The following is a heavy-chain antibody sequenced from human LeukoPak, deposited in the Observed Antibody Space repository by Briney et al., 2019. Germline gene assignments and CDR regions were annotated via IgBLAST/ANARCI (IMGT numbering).Heavy chain of an antibody. Sequence: GGSLRLSCAASGFTFSSYAMSWVRQAPGKGLEWVSAISGSGGSTYYADSVKGRFTISRDNAKNSLYLQMNSLRAEDTAVYYCARSSSSWFTYFQHWGQGTLVTVSS. CDR2: ISGSGGST. V-gene: IGHV3-23*01. CDR3: ARSSSSWFTYFQH. CDR1: GFTFSSYA. J-gene: IGHJ1*01. D-gene: IGHD6-13*01.